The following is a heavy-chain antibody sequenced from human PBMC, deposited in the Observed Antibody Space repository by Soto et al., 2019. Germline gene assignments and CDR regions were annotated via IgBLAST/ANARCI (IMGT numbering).Heavy chain of an antibody. D-gene: IGHD6-6*01. CDR3: ARASSSSSAADY. CDR2: IYDSESA. Sequence: QVQLQESGPGLVKASQTLSLICSVSGESINSGGYYWNWIRHHPGKGLEWIGYIYDSESAYYNPSLKSRVTISMDTSNNHFAMKLSSVTAADTAVYYCARASSSSSAADYWGQGTLVTVSS. J-gene: IGHJ4*02. V-gene: IGHV4-31*03. CDR1: GESINSGGYY.